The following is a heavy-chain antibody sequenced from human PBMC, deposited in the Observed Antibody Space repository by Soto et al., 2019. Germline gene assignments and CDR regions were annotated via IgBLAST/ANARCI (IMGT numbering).Heavy chain of an antibody. V-gene: IGHV3-49*03. CDR3: TRAVAGTEVDY. CDR1: GFTFGDYA. Sequence: GGSLRLSCTASGFTFGDYAMSWFRQAPGKGLEWVGFIRSKAYGGTTEYAASVKGRFTISKDHSKSIAYLQMNSLKTEDTAVNYCTRAVAGTEVDYWGQGTLVTVSS. CDR2: IRSKAYGGTT. J-gene: IGHJ4*02. D-gene: IGHD6-19*01.